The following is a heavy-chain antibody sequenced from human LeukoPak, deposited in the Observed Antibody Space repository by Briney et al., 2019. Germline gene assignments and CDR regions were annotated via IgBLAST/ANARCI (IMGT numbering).Heavy chain of an antibody. J-gene: IGHJ5*02. CDR2: IYYSGST. CDR3: ARGGDIVVVPAASNWFDP. Sequence: SETLSLNCTVSGGSISSYYWSWIRQPPGKGLEWIAYIYYSGSTNYSPSLKSRVTISVDTSKNQFSLKLSSVTAADTAVYYCARGGDIVVVPAASNWFDPWGQGTLVTVSS. D-gene: IGHD2-2*01. V-gene: IGHV4-59*08. CDR1: GGSISSYY.